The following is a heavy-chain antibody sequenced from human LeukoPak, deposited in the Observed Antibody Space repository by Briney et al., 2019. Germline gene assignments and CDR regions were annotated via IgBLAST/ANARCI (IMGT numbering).Heavy chain of an antibody. V-gene: IGHV3-53*01. CDR2: FYNGGSI. CDR1: GFTVNTSH. D-gene: IGHD2-15*01. Sequence: PGGSLRLSCAASGFTVNTSHMHWVRQAPGKGLEWVSTFYNGGSIYYLDSVKGRFTISRDSFKNTLYLQMNSLRVEDTAFYYCATSVVGLSYDEHFQHWGQGTLVTVSS. J-gene: IGHJ1*01. CDR3: ATSVVGLSYDEHFQH.